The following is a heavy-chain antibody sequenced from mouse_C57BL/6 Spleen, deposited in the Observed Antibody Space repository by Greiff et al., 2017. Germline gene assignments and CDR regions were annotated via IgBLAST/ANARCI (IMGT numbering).Heavy chain of an antibody. Sequence: EVNVVESGGDLVKPGGSLKLSCAASGFTFSSYGMSWVRQTPDKRLEWVATISSGGSYTYYPDSVKGRFTISRDNAKNTLYLQMSSLKSEDTAMYYCARPYGNYDWYFDVWGTGTTVTVSS. D-gene: IGHD2-1*01. CDR2: ISSGGSYT. V-gene: IGHV5-6*01. J-gene: IGHJ1*03. CDR3: ARPYGNYDWYFDV. CDR1: GFTFSSYG.